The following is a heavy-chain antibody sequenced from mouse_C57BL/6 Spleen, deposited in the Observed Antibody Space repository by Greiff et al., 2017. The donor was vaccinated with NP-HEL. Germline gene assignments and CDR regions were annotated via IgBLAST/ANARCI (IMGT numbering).Heavy chain of an antibody. Sequence: QVQLKESGAELVRPGTSVKVSCKASGYAFTNYLIEWVKQRPGQGLEWIGVINPGSGGTNYNEKFKGKATLTADKSSSTAYMQLSSLTSEDSAVYFCARIGSYYFDYWGQGTTLTVSS. CDR2: INPGSGGT. CDR1: GYAFTNYL. J-gene: IGHJ2*01. CDR3: ARIGSYYFDY. D-gene: IGHD3-1*01. V-gene: IGHV1-54*01.